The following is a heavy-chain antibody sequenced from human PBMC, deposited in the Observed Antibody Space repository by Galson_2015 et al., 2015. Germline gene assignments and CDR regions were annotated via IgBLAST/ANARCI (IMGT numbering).Heavy chain of an antibody. CDR1: GYTFTSYG. CDR3: ARDRMPGWYFDL. V-gene: IGHV1-18*01. Sequence: SVKVSCKASGYTFTSYGIGWVRQAPGQGLEWMGWISAYNGNTNYAQKLQGRVTTTTDTSTSTAYMELRSLRSDDTAVYYCARDRMPGWYFDLWGRGTLVTVSS. D-gene: IGHD2-2*01. CDR2: ISAYNGNT. J-gene: IGHJ2*01.